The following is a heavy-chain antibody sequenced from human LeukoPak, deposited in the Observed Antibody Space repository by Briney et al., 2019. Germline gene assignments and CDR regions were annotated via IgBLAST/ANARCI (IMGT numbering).Heavy chain of an antibody. D-gene: IGHD3-9*01. V-gene: IGHV4-39*07. Sequence: PSETLSLTCTVSGGSISSSSYYWGWIRQPPGKGLEWIGRIYYSGSTRYNPSLKSRVTISVDTSKNQFSLKLSYVTAADTAVYYCVNGDYDILTGYLGWFDPWGQGTLVTVSS. J-gene: IGHJ5*02. CDR2: IYYSGST. CDR3: VNGDYDILTGYLGWFDP. CDR1: GGSISSSSYY.